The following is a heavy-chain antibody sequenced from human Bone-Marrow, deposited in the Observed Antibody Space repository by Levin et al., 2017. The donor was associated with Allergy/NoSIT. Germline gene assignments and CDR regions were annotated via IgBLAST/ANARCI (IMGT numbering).Heavy chain of an antibody. Sequence: GESLKISCQATGYTFTNYWIAWVRQKPGKGLEWMGVIYPGDSETRYSPSFQGQVTISVDKSTSTAYLHWSSLKTSDTGMYYCARHKGFLEWSLWGQGTQLIVSS. CDR2: IYPGDSET. CDR3: ARHKGFLEWSL. CDR1: GYTFTNYW. V-gene: IGHV5-51*01. D-gene: IGHD3-3*01. J-gene: IGHJ4*02.